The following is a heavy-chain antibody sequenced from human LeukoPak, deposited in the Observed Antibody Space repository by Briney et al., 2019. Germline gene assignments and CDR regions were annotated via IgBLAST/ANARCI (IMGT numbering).Heavy chain of an antibody. CDR3: ARGGAAMAYY. V-gene: IGHV3-74*01. CDR2: INSDGSST. CDR1: GFNFSSYW. D-gene: IGHD5-18*01. Sequence: PGGSLRLSCAASGFNFSSYWMHWVRQVPGKGLVWVSRINSDGSSTGYADSMKGRFTISRDNAKNTLYLQMNSLRVEDTAVYYCARGGAAMAYYWGQGTLVTVSS. J-gene: IGHJ4*02.